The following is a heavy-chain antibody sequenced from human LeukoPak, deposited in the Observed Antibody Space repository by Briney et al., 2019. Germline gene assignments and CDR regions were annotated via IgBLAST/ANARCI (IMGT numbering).Heavy chain of an antibody. V-gene: IGHV1-2*02. J-gene: IGHJ5*02. CDR3: ARGVGSSWLDP. CDR2: MYPVSGGT. Sequence: ASVNVSCKASGYTFTAYYIHWVRQAPGQGLEWMGWMYPVSGGTNYAQRFQGRVTITRDSSISTAYMQLSSLRSDDTADTAVYYCARGVGSSWLDPWGQGTLVTVSS. CDR1: GYTFTAYY. D-gene: IGHD2-15*01.